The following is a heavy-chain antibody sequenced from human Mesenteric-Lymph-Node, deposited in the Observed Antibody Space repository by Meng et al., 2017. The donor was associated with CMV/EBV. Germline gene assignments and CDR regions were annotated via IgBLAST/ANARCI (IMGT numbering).Heavy chain of an antibody. CDR3: ARVQSYSDY. CDR2: INHSGST. J-gene: IGHJ4*02. CDR1: GGSFSGYY. V-gene: IGHV4-34*01. Sequence: SGTLSLTCAVYGGSFSGYYWSWIRQPPGKGLEWIGEINHSGSTNYNPSLKSRVTISVDTSKNQFSLKLSSVTAADTAVYYCARVQSYSDYWGQGTLVTVSS.